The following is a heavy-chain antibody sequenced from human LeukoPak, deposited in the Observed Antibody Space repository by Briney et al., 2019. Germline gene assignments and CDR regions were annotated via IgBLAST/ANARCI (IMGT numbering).Heavy chain of an antibody. V-gene: IGHV5-51*01. CDR2: IYHGDSDT. J-gene: IGHJ4*02. D-gene: IGHD2-21*02. CDR3: ARRAYCGGDCYLDY. CDR1: GYSFSSYW. Sequence: GESLKISCKGSGYSFSSYWIGWVRQRPGKGLEWMWMIYHGDSDTRYSASFQGQVTISDDKSISTAYLQWSSLKASDTAMYYCARRAYCGGDCYLDYWGQGTLVTVSS.